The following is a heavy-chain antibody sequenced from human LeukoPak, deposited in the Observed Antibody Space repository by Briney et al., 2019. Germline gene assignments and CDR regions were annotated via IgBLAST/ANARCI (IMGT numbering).Heavy chain of an antibody. J-gene: IGHJ6*02. D-gene: IGHD6-19*01. CDR2: IYYSGST. V-gene: IGHV4-31*03. Sequence: SETLSLTCTVSGGSISSGGYYWSWIRQHPGKGLESIGYIYYSGSTYYNPSLKSRATISVDTSKNQFSLKLSSVTAANAAVYYCETLGLEDYYVRDFWGQGTTVTVSS. CDR1: GGSISSGGYY. CDR3: ETLGLEDYYVRDF.